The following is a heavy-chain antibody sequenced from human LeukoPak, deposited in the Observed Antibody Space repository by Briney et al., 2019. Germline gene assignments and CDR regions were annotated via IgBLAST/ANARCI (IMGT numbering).Heavy chain of an antibody. V-gene: IGHV3-21*01. D-gene: IGHD3-10*01. J-gene: IGHJ6*02. Sequence: PGGSLRLSCAASGFTFSSYRMTWVRQAPGKGLEWVSSISSSSSYIYYADSVKGRFTISRDNAKNSLYLQMNSLRAEDTAVYYCARELLWFGELLYYYGMDVWGQGTTVTVSS. CDR2: ISSSSSYI. CDR3: ARELLWFGELLYYYGMDV. CDR1: GFTFSSYR.